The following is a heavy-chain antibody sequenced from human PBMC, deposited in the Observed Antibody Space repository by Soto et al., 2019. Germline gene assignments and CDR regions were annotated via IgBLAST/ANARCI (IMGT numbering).Heavy chain of an antibody. J-gene: IGHJ6*02. V-gene: IGHV1-46*01. D-gene: IGHD6-13*01. CDR3: ARDHPIAAAGSISYGMDV. CDR2: INPSGGST. Sequence: ASVKVSCKASGYTFTSYYMHWVRQAPGQGLEWMGIINPSGGSTSYAQKFQGRVTMTRDTSSSTVYMELSSLRSEDTAVYYCARDHPIAAAGSISYGMDVWGQGTTVTAP. CDR1: GYTFTSYY.